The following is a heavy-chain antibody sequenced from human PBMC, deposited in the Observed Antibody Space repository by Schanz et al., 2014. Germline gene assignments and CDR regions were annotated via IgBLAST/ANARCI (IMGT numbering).Heavy chain of an antibody. CDR1: EYSFTSYS. J-gene: IGHJ4*02. D-gene: IGHD5-12*01. V-gene: IGHV1-3*04. Sequence: QVHLVQSGAEVKRPGASVKVSCKASEYSFTSYSMHWVRQAPGQRLEWMGWINTCSGDTKYSQNFQGRVTITRDTSASTAYMELSSLRSEDTAVYSCARGSGGYGANNYFDYWGQGTLVTVSS. CDR3: ARGSGGYGANNYFDY. CDR2: INTCSGDT.